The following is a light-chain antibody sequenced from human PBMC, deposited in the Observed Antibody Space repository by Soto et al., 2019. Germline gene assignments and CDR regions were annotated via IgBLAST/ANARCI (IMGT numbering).Light chain of an antibody. CDR1: QSVSSSY. J-gene: IGKJ1*01. CDR2: GAS. Sequence: ELVLTQSPGTLSLSPGERATLSCRASQSVSSSYLAWYQQQPGQAPRLLIYGASSRATGIPDRFSGSGSGTDFTLTISRLEPEEFAVYYCQQYGSSPRTFGQGTKVDIK. V-gene: IGKV3-20*01. CDR3: QQYGSSPRT.